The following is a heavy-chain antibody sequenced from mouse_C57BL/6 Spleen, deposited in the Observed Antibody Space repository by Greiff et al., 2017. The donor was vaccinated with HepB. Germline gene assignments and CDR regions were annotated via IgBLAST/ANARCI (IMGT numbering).Heavy chain of an antibody. CDR2: IRNKANGYTT. Sequence: EVQRVESGGGLVQPGGSLSLSCAASGFTFTDYYMSWVRQPPGKALEWLGFIRNKANGYTTEYSASVKGRFTISRDNSQSILYLQMNALRAEDSATYYCARSVQRRFDYWGQGTTLTVSS. V-gene: IGHV7-3*01. CDR3: ARSVQRRFDY. J-gene: IGHJ2*01. CDR1: GFTFTDYY.